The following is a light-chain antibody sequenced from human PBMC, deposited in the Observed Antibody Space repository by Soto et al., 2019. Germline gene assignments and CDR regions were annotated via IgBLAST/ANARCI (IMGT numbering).Light chain of an antibody. CDR2: GAS. V-gene: IGKV3-20*01. CDR1: QSVNSNY. J-gene: IGKJ1*01. Sequence: EIGLTQSPGTLSLSPGDRATLSCRASQSVNSNYLAWYQRTPGQAPRLLIYGASYRATDIPYRFSSSVSGEDFTLTITRLEAEDFAVYYCQQYDSTPPTFGQGTKVEVK. CDR3: QQYDSTPPT.